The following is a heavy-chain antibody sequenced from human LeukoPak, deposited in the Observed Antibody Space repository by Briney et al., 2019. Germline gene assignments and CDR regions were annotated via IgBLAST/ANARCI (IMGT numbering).Heavy chain of an antibody. CDR3: ARGVDYHYYYYMDF. CDR2: IKQDGSEK. J-gene: IGHJ6*03. V-gene: IGHV3-7*01. CDR1: GFTFSNYW. Sequence: VSLRLSCAASGFTFSNYWLTWVRQAPGKGLEWVANIKQDGSEKHYVDSVKGRFTISRDNAKRSLYLQMNSLRAEDTAVFYCARGVDYHYYYYMDFWGKGTTVTVSS.